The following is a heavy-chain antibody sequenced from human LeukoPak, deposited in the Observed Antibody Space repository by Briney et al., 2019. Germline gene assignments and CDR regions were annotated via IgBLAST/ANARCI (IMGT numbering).Heavy chain of an antibody. Sequence: ASVKVSCKASGGTFSSYAISWVRQAPGQGLEWMGGIIPIFGTANYAQKFQGRVTITTDESTGTAYMELSSLRSEDTAVYYCARGGSGSYYFHSNYWGQGTLVTVSS. CDR1: GGTFSSYA. V-gene: IGHV1-69*05. D-gene: IGHD1-26*01. CDR2: IIPIFGTA. CDR3: ARGGSGSYYFHSNY. J-gene: IGHJ4*02.